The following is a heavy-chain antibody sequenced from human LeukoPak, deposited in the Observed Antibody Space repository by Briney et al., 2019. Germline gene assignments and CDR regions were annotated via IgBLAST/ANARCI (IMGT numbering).Heavy chain of an antibody. D-gene: IGHD6-13*01. Sequence: ASVKVSCTASGYTFTGYYIHWVRQAPGEGLEWMGWISPNSGGTNYAQKFQGRVTMTGDTSITTAYMELTSLTSDDTAVYYCVRQYSDSWAGPNWFDPWGQGTQVTVSS. CDR3: VRQYSDSWAGPNWFDP. CDR1: GYTFTGYY. CDR2: ISPNSGGT. V-gene: IGHV1-2*02. J-gene: IGHJ5*02.